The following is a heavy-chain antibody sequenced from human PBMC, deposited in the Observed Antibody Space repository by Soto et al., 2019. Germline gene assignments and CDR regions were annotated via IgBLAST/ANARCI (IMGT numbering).Heavy chain of an antibody. D-gene: IGHD2-2*01. CDR3: ARLYCSSVSCYTDY. V-gene: IGHV4-38-2*01. CDR1: GFPVSYGYY. J-gene: IGHJ4*02. Sequence: PLETLSLTCGVSGFPVSYGYYWGWIRQPPGKGLEWLGSIYQSGKTYYNPSLKSRLTLSMDTSRNEFSLRLRSVTAADTAVYFCARLYCSSVSCYTDYWGPGVLVTVSS. CDR2: IYQSGKT.